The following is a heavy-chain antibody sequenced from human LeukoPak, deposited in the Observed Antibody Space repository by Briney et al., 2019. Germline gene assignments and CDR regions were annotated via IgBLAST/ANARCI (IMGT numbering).Heavy chain of an antibody. J-gene: IGHJ6*02. CDR3: AMSAVDTAMVNYYYYGMDV. CDR2: ISTYNGHT. CDR1: GYTFTSYG. V-gene: IGHV1-18*01. Sequence: ASVKVSCKASGYTFTSYGISWVRQAPGQGLEWMGWISTYNGHTNYAQKLQGRVTMTTDTSTSTAYMELRSLRSDDTAVYYCAMSAVDTAMVNYYYYGMDVWGQGTTVTVSS. D-gene: IGHD5-18*01.